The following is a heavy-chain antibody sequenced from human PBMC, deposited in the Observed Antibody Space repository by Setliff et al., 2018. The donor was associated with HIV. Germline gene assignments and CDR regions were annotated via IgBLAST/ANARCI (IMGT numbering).Heavy chain of an antibody. CDR2: IYYTGST. Sequence: SETLSLTCTVSSGSISSGGYFWGWIRQHPGKGLEWIGYIYYTGSTYYNPSLKSRVTISIDTSKNQFSLKLSSVTAADTAVYYCARPSLGIGGGSIFDFWGQGTLVTVSS. V-gene: IGHV4-31*03. D-gene: IGHD3-3*01. CDR3: ARPSLGIGGGSIFDF. CDR1: SGSISSGGYF. J-gene: IGHJ4*02.